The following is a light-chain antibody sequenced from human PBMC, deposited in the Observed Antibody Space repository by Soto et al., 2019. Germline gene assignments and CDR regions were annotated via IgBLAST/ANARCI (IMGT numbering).Light chain of an antibody. CDR3: KQYCSSPPT. Sequence: EIVLTQSPGTLSLSPGERATLSCRASQSVSSSYLAWYQQKPGQAPRLLIYGASSRATGIPDRFSGSGSGTDFALTISRLEAEDLAVYYCKQYCSSPPTFGQGTKLQI. V-gene: IGKV3-20*01. CDR1: QSVSSSY. J-gene: IGKJ2*01. CDR2: GAS.